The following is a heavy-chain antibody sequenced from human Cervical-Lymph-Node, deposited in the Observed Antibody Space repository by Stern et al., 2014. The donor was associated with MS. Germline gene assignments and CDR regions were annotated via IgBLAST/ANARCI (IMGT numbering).Heavy chain of an antibody. CDR1: GGSLTSGDYY. D-gene: IGHD2-2*01. CDR3: ASANCSSTSCPNWFDP. V-gene: IGHV4-30-4*01. CDR2: IYYIGST. Sequence: QVHLQESGPGLVKPSQTLSLTCTVSGGSLTSGDYYLSWIRQPPGKGLEWIGFIYYIGSTYDNPPLKSGVTISVDTSKNQFSLKLSSVTAADTAVYYCASANCSSTSCPNWFDPWGQGTLVTVSS. J-gene: IGHJ5*02.